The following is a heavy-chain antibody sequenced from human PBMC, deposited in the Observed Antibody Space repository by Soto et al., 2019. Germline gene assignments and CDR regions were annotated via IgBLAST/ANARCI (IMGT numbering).Heavy chain of an antibody. CDR1: GYTFTNYH. Sequence: QVQVVQSGAEVKKPGASVKVSCKTSGYTFTNYHVHWVRQAPGPGLEWMGAINPNCGSTTYAQHLQGRVTMTSDSSTSTVYMEMGSLRSDDSAVYYCALPKNTLGWYNFWGQGTLVTVS. CDR3: ALPKNTLGWYNF. CDR2: INPNCGST. V-gene: IGHV1-46*01. D-gene: IGHD6-19*01. J-gene: IGHJ4*02.